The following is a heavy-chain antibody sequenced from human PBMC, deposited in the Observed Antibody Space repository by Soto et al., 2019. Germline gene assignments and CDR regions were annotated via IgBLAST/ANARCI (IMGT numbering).Heavy chain of an antibody. CDR1: GDSISSYY. V-gene: IGHV4-59*01. CDR3: ARQNDLQWLVRGSWFDP. D-gene: IGHD6-19*01. Sequence: SVTLSLTCTVSGDSISSYYWNWIRQSPGKGLEWIGYIYYSGSTNYNPSLTSRVAISIDTSKNQFSLKLRSVTATDTAVYYCARQNDLQWLVRGSWFDPWGQGILVTVS. J-gene: IGHJ5*02. CDR2: IYYSGST.